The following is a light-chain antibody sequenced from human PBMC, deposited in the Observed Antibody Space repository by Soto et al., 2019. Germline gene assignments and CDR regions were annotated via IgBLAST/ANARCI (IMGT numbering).Light chain of an antibody. J-gene: IGKJ5*01. CDR2: DAS. Sequence: DIQLTQTPSTLSASVGDEVTITCRASQTISRWLAWYQQKPGRAPKLLIYDASTLERGVPSRFSGSGSETEFTLTIGSLQTDDFETYFCHSRAFGQGTRLDIK. V-gene: IGKV1-5*01. CDR1: QTISRW. CDR3: HSRA.